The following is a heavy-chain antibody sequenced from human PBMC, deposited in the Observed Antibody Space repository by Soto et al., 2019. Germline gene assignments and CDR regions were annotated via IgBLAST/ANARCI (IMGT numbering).Heavy chain of an antibody. CDR3: ARGEGGDLLLWFGEFPWYFDL. CDR1: GGSFSGYY. CDR2: INHSGST. Sequence: SETLSLTCAVYGGSFSGYYWSWIRQPPGKGLEWIGEINHSGSTNYNPSLKSRVTISVDTSKNQFSLKLSSVTAADTAVYYCARGEGGDLLLWFGEFPWYFDLWGRGTLVTVSS. D-gene: IGHD3-10*01. V-gene: IGHV4-34*01. J-gene: IGHJ2*01.